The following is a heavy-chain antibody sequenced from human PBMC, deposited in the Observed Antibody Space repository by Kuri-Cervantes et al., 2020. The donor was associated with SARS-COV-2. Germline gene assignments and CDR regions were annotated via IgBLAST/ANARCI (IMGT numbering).Heavy chain of an antibody. CDR3: ARTHGWFDP. Sequence: ETLSLTCAASGFTVSSNYMSWVRQAPGKGLEWVSVIYSGGSTYYADSVKGRFTISRDNSKNTLYLQMNSLRAEDTAVYYCARTHGWFDPWGQGTPVTVSS. CDR2: IYSGGST. CDR1: GFTVSSNY. V-gene: IGHV3-53*01. J-gene: IGHJ5*02.